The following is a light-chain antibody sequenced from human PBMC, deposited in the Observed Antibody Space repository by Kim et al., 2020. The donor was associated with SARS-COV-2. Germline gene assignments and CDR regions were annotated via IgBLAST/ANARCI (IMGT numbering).Light chain of an antibody. Sequence: TAIGDRVTITCRASQDIRNYLAWYQQKPGTVPSLLISGASTLQSGVPSRFSGSGSERDFTLTISSLQPEDVATYYCQKYDSTPLTFGGGTKVDIK. CDR3: QKYDSTPLT. J-gene: IGKJ4*01. V-gene: IGKV1-27*01. CDR2: GAS. CDR1: QDIRNY.